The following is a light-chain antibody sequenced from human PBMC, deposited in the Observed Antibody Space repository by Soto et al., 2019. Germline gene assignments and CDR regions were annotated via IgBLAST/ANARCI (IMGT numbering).Light chain of an antibody. J-gene: IGKJ1*01. CDR2: GTS. CDR1: QGVSSSY. Sequence: EIVLTQSPATLSLSQGERATLSCRASQGVSSSYLAWYQQIPGQSPRLLIYGTSSRATGIPDRFSGSGSGTDFTLTISRLEPEDFAVYYCQQYGSSLWTFGQGTKVDIK. V-gene: IGKV3-20*01. CDR3: QQYGSSLWT.